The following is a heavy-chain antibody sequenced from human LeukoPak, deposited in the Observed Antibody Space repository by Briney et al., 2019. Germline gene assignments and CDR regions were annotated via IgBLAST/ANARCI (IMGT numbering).Heavy chain of an antibody. J-gene: IGHJ4*02. V-gene: IGHV4-39*07. D-gene: IGHD3-3*01. CDR2: IYYSGST. CDR3: AGSDYDFWSGYYQTEN. CDR1: GGSISSSSYY. Sequence: SETLSLTCTVSGGSISSSSYYWGWLRQPPGKGLEWIGSIYYSGSTYYNPSLKSRVTISVDTSKNQFSLKLSSVTAADTAVYYCAGSDYDFWSGYYQTENWGQGTLVTVSS.